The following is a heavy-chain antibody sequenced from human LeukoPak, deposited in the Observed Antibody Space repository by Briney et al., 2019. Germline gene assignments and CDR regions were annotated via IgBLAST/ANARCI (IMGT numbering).Heavy chain of an antibody. V-gene: IGHV4-4*07. CDR1: GGSISSYY. J-gene: IGHJ6*02. CDR3: ARIRADYHYYYYGMDV. D-gene: IGHD4-11*01. CDR2: IYTSGST. Sequence: SSETLSLTCTVSGGSISSYYWSWIRQPAGKGLEWIGRIYTSGSTNYNPSLKSRVTMSVDTSKNQFSLKLSSVTAADTAVYYCARIRADYHYYYYGMDVWGQGTTVTVSS.